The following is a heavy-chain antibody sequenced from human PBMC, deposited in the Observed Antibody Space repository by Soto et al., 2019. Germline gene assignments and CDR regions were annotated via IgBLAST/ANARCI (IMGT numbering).Heavy chain of an antibody. CDR2: ISPIFGTA. CDR1: GGTFSTFV. D-gene: IGHD2-15*01. CDR3: AKSRYCSGGSCYLFDS. Sequence: SVKVSCKTSGGTFSTFVISWVRQAPGRGLEWMGGISPIFGTANYAQKFQGRVTITADKSTSTAYMELSSPRSDDTAVYYCAKSRYCSGGSCYLFDSWGQGALVTVSS. J-gene: IGHJ4*02. V-gene: IGHV1-69*06.